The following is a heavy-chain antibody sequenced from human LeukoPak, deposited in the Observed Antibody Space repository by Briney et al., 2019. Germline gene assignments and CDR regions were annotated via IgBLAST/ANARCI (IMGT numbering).Heavy chain of an antibody. V-gene: IGHV4-59*01. CDR3: ARTYYDILTGRPHWFDP. CDR1: GGSISSYY. CDR2: IYYSGST. J-gene: IGHJ5*02. D-gene: IGHD3-9*01. Sequence: SETLSLTCTVSGGSISSYYWSWIRQPPGKGLEWIGYIYYSGSTNYNPSLKSRVNISVDTSKNQFSLKLSSVTAADTAVYYCARTYYDILTGRPHWFDPWGQGTLVTVSS.